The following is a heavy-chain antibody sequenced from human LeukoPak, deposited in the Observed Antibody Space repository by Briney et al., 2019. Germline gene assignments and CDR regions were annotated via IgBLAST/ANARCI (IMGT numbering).Heavy chain of an antibody. CDR2: ISSSSSSI. D-gene: IGHD3-22*01. CDR1: GFTFSSYS. V-gene: IGHV3-48*02. Sequence: PGGSLRLSCAASGFTFSSYSMMWVRQAPGKGLEWVSYISSSSSSISYADSVKGRFTISRDNAKNSLYLQMNSLRDEDTAVYYCARRLPGRGYSEFDYWGQGTLVAVFS. J-gene: IGHJ4*02. CDR3: ARRLPGRGYSEFDY.